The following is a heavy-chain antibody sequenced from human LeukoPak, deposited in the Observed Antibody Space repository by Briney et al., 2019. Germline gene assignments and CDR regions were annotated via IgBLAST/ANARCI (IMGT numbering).Heavy chain of an antibody. V-gene: IGHV3-23*01. J-gene: IGHJ5*02. CDR3: AREFAVATRVFDL. Sequence: PGGSLRLSCAASGFTFSSFGMSWVRQAPGKGLEWVSAISGSGDNTYYADSVKGRFTISRDNAKNSLYLQMNSLRAEDTALYYCAREFAVATRVFDLWGQGTLVTVSS. CDR1: GFTFSSFG. D-gene: IGHD5-12*01. CDR2: ISGSGDNT.